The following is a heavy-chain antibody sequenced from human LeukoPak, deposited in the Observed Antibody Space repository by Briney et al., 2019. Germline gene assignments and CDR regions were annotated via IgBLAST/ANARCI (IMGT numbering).Heavy chain of an antibody. D-gene: IGHD2-15*01. Sequence: ASVKVSCKASGYSFTNYLIHWMRQAPGQSLQWMGRINTDTNDKKYSQNLQGRVTITRDTSATTAYMELSSLRSEDTAVYYCARDSGAFDYWGQGTPVTVSS. CDR2: INTDTNDK. CDR1: GYSFTNYL. V-gene: IGHV1-3*04. J-gene: IGHJ4*02. CDR3: ARDSGAFDY.